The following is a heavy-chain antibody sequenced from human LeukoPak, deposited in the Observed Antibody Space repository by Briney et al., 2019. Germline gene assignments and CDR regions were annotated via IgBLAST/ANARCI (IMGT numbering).Heavy chain of an antibody. Sequence: SETLSLTCTVSGYSISSGYYWGWIRQPPGKGLEWIGSIYHSGSTYYNPSLKSRVTISVDTSKNQFSLKLSSVTAADTAVYYCARDFGYYYDGSGYYPKGDFDYWGQGTLVTVSS. D-gene: IGHD3-22*01. J-gene: IGHJ4*02. CDR3: ARDFGYYYDGSGYYPKGDFDY. V-gene: IGHV4-38-2*02. CDR2: IYHSGST. CDR1: GYSISSGYY.